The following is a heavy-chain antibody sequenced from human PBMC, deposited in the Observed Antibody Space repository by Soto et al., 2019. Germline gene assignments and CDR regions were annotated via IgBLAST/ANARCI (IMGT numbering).Heavy chain of an antibody. J-gene: IGHJ3*02. CDR1: GGSISSGGYY. CDR2: IYYSGST. Sequence: KTSETLSLTCTVSGGSISSGGYYWSWIRQHPGKGLEWIGYIYYSGSTYYNPSLESRVTISVDTSKNQFSLKLSSVTAADTAVYYCARAHIAARVGDAFDIWGQGTMVTVSS. CDR3: ARAHIAARVGDAFDI. D-gene: IGHD6-6*01. V-gene: IGHV4-31*03.